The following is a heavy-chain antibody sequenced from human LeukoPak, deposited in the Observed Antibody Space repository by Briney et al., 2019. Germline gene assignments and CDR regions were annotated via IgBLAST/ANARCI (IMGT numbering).Heavy chain of an antibody. V-gene: IGHV3-21*06. D-gene: IGHD2-2*01. CDR1: GFAFSSYN. Sequence: GGSLRLSCAASGFAFSSYNMKWVRQAPGKGLEWFSFISTTSTYIYYADSVKGRFTVSRDNSKNLLYLQMDSLRVEDTTVYYCARAGTCSSTSCDGGIEYWGQGTLVTVSS. CDR3: ARAGTCSSTSCDGGIEY. CDR2: ISTTSTYI. J-gene: IGHJ4*02.